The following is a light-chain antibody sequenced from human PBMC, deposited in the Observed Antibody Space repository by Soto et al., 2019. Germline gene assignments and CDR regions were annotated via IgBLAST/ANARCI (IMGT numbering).Light chain of an antibody. CDR2: QAS. CDR3: QQYNIYSRT. J-gene: IGKJ2*02. Sequence: DIQMTQSPSTLSASVGDRVTITCRASQSISTWLAWYQHKPGKAPKLLIYQASSLEGGVPSRFSGSGSGTEFTLTISSLQPDAFATYYCQQYNIYSRTFGQWTKVETK. V-gene: IGKV1-5*03. CDR1: QSISTW.